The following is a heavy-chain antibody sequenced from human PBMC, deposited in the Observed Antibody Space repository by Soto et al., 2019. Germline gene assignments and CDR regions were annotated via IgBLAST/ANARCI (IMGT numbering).Heavy chain of an antibody. CDR2: ISAYNGNT. Sequence: VASVKVSCKASGYTFTSYGISWVRQAPGQGLEWMGWISAYNGNTNYAQKLQGRVTMTTDTSTSTAYMELRSLRSDDTAVYYCASSGSGSYYKSPPDYWGQGTLVTVSS. D-gene: IGHD3-10*01. J-gene: IGHJ4*02. CDR1: GYTFTSYG. CDR3: ASSGSGSYYKSPPDY. V-gene: IGHV1-18*01.